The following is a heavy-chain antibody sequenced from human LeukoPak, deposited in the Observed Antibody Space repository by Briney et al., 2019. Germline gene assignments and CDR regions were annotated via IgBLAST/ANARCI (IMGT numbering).Heavy chain of an antibody. J-gene: IGHJ4*02. CDR2: IYSGGST. CDR3: ASGRRYYDSSGYYGPFFDY. CDR1: GFTVSSNY. Sequence: GGSLRLSCAASGFTVSSNYMSWVRQAPGKGLEWVSVIYSGGSTYYADSVKGRFTISRDNSKNTLYLQMNSLRAEDTAVYYCASGRRYYDSSGYYGPFFDYWGQGTLVTVSS. V-gene: IGHV3-53*01. D-gene: IGHD3-22*01.